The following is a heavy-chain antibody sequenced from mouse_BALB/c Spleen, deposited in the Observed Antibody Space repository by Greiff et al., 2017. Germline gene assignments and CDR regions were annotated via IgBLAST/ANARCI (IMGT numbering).Heavy chain of an antibody. V-gene: IGHV10-1*02. Sequence: EVQLVESGGGLVQPKGSLKLSCAASGFTFNTYAMNWVRQAPGKGLEWVARIRSKSNNYATYYADSVKDRFTISRDDSQSMLYLQMNNLKTEDTAMYYCVRESLYYGNYAWFAYWGQGTLVTVAA. CDR1: GFTFNTYA. J-gene: IGHJ3*01. CDR3: VRESLYYGNYAWFAY. CDR2: IRSKSNNYAT. D-gene: IGHD2-1*01.